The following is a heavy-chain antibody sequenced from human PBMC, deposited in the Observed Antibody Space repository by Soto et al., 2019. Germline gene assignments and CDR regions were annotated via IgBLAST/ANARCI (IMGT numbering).Heavy chain of an antibody. J-gene: IGHJ4*02. CDR1: GFTFSSYA. CDR3: GGDIVATGKAQFDY. V-gene: IGHV3-23*01. D-gene: IGHD5-12*01. Sequence: EVQLLESGGGLVQPGGSLRLSCAASGFTFSSYAMSWVRQAPGKGLEWVSAISGSGGSTYYADSVKGRFTISRDNSKNTLYLQMNSLRAEDTAVYYCGGDIVATGKAQFDYWGQGTLVTVSS. CDR2: ISGSGGST.